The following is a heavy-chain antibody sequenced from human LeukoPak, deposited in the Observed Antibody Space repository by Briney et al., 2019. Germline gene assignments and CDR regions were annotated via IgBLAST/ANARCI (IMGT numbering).Heavy chain of an antibody. CDR2: IYHSGST. CDR1: GGSISSGGYY. J-gene: IGHJ4*02. D-gene: IGHD3-3*01. V-gene: IGHV4-30-2*01. Sequence: SETLSLTCTVSGGSISSGGYYWSWIRQPPGKGLEWIGYIYHSGSTYYNPSLKSRVTISVDRSKNQFSLKLSSVTAADTAVYYCARMSRITIFGVVIGFDYWGQGTLVTVSS. CDR3: ARMSRITIFGVVIGFDY.